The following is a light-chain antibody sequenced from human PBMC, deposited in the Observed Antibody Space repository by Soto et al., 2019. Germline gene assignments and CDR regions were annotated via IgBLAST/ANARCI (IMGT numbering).Light chain of an antibody. CDR1: QSVSSY. J-gene: IGKJ3*01. Sequence: EIVLTQSPATLSLSPGERATLSCRASQSVSSYLAWYQQKPGQAPRLLIFDASNRATDIPDRFSGSGSGTDFTLTSSSLGPEDFAVYFCLHRSNWPRFTFGPGTIVDIK. CDR3: LHRSNWPRFT. CDR2: DAS. V-gene: IGKV3-11*01.